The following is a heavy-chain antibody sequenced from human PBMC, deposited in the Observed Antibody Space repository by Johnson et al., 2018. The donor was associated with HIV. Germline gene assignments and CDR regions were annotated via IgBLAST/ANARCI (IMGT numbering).Heavy chain of an antibody. J-gene: IGHJ3*02. CDR2: ISYDGTNK. D-gene: IGHD5-12*01. CDR3: AKVRGWSDDTFDI. V-gene: IGHV3-30*18. Sequence: HVQLVESGGGVVQPGGSLRLSCAASGFTFSSYGMHWVRQAPGKGLEWVAVISYDGTNKYYADSVKGRLTIPRDNSKNTLYLQMNSLRAEDTAVYYCAKVRGWSDDTFDIWGQGTMVTVSS. CDR1: GFTFSSYG.